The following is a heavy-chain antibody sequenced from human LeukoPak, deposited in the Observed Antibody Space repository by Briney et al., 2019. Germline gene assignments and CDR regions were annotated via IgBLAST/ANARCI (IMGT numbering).Heavy chain of an antibody. Sequence: PGGSLRLSCAASGFTFSSYAMSWVRQAPGKGLEWVSAISGSGGSTYYADSVKGRFTISRDNSKNTLYLQINSLRAEDTAVYYCAKVRYYDSSGYPYYYYYMDVWGKGTTVTVSS. CDR3: AKVRYYDSSGYPYYYYYMDV. CDR2: ISGSGGST. V-gene: IGHV3-23*01. D-gene: IGHD3-22*01. CDR1: GFTFSSYA. J-gene: IGHJ6*03.